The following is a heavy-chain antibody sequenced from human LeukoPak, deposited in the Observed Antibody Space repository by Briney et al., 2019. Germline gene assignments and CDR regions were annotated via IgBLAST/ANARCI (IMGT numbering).Heavy chain of an antibody. D-gene: IGHD6-13*01. V-gene: IGHV1-69*13. J-gene: IGHJ1*01. CDR1: GGTFSSYA. Sequence: SVKVSCKASGGTFSSYAISWVRQAPGQGLEWMGGIIPIFGTANYAQKFQGRVTITADESTSTAYMELSSLRSEDTAVYYCARDIRYLGIAAAGPEYFQHWGQGTLVTVS. CDR3: ARDIRYLGIAAAGPEYFQH. CDR2: IIPIFGTA.